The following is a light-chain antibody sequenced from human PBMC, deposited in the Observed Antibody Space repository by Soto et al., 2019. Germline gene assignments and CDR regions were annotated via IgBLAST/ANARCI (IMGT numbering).Light chain of an antibody. V-gene: IGLV1-44*01. Sequence: QSVLTQPPSASGTPGQRVTLSCSGGSSNIGSNTVNWYQQLPGTAPKLLIYSDNQRTSGVPDRFSGSKSGTSASRAISGLQSEDEAEYYCAAWDDSLNGWVFGGGTKLTVL. CDR2: SDN. CDR1: SSNIGSNT. CDR3: AAWDDSLNGWV. J-gene: IGLJ3*02.